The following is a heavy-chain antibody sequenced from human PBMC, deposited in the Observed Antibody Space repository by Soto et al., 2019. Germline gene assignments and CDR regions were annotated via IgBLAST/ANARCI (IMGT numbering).Heavy chain of an antibody. CDR2: IITGNGDT. CDR1: GYTFTNYV. V-gene: IGHV1-3*04. D-gene: IGHD6-13*01. J-gene: IGHJ4*02. CDR3: GRENVAEPGYYCDY. Sequence: GASVKVSCKASGYTFTNYVIQWVRQAPGQSLEWMGWIITGNGDTKYSQKFQDRITITSDTSASTAYMELSSLTSEDTAVYYCGRENVAEPGYYCDYWGQGTLVTGSS.